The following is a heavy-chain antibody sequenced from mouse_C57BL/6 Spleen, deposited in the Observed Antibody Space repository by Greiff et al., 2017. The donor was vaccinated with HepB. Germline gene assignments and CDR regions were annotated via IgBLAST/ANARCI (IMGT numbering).Heavy chain of an antibody. J-gene: IGHJ2*01. CDR3: TRGITTAFDY. CDR1: GFTFSDAW. V-gene: IGHV6-6*01. D-gene: IGHD1-2*01. Sequence: EVQGVESGGGLVQPGGSMKLSCAASGFTFSDAWMDWVRQSPEKGLEWVAEIRNKANNYATYYAESVKGRFTISRDDSKSSVYLQMNSLRAEDTGIYYCTRGITTAFDYWGQGTTLTVSS. CDR2: IRNKANNYAT.